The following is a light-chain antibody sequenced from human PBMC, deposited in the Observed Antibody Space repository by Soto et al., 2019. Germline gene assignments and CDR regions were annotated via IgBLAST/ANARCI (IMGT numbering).Light chain of an antibody. J-gene: IGKJ1*01. CDR2: GTA. CDR1: QSVSSY. V-gene: IGKV3-15*01. CDR3: QQYNNWPPGA. Sequence: DIVLTQSPATLSLSPGERATLSCRASQSVSSYLLWYQQKPGQTPRLLIIGTATRATGIPARFSGSGSGTGFILIISSLQSADSSVYYCQQYNNWPPGAFDQGTKVDIK.